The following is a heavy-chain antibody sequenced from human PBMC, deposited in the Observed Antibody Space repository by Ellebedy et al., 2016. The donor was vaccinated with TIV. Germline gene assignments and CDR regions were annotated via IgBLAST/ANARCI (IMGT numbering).Heavy chain of an antibody. CDR3: ARGDTTGYPHD. V-gene: IGHV4/OR15-8*01. Sequence: MPSETLSLTCVVSGDSISSSEWWSWVRQSPETGQEWIGEIFLSGTPNYNPSLESRVTVSVDKSKNQFSLQMTSVPAADTAIYYCARGDTTGYPHDWGQGTGVTVSS. J-gene: IGHJ4*02. CDR2: IFLSGTP. D-gene: IGHD1-1*01. CDR1: GDSISSSEW.